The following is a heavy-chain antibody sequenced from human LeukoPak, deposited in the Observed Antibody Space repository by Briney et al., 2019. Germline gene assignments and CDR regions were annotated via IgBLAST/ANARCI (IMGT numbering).Heavy chain of an antibody. CDR2: INPNSGGT. J-gene: IGHJ5*02. CDR3: ARGGDIVATYNNWFDP. CDR1: GYTFTGYY. V-gene: IGHV1-2*02. D-gene: IGHD5-12*01. Sequence: AASVKVSCKASGYTFTGYYMHWVRQAPGQGLEWMGWINPNSGGTNYAQKFQGRVTMTRDTSISTAYMELSRLRSDDTAVYYCARGGDIVATYNNWFDPWGQGTLVTVSS.